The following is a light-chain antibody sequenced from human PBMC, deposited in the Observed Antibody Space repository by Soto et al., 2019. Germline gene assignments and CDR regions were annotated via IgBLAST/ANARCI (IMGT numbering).Light chain of an antibody. CDR2: GAS. CDR1: QSVSSSY. CDR3: LHYGSPPQAVLLT. Sequence: EIVLTQAPGTLSLSTGERATLSCRASQSVSSSYLAWYQQKPGQAPRILIYGASSRATGIPDRFSGSGSGTVVTLTISRLKPEDFAVYYFLHYGSPPQAVLLTFGGGTKVET. V-gene: IGKV3-20*01. J-gene: IGKJ4*01.